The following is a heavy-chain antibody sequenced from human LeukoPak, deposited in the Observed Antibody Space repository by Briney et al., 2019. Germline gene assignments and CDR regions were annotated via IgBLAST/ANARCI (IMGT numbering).Heavy chain of an antibody. Sequence: SETLSLTCAVYGGSFSGYYWSWIRQPPGKGLEWIGEINHSGSTNYNPSLKSRVTISVDTSKNQFSLKLSSVTAADTAVYYCARVGAGDYSNYLRYYYYYYMDVWAKGTTVTVSS. D-gene: IGHD4-11*01. CDR3: ARVGAGDYSNYLRYYYYYYMDV. V-gene: IGHV4-34*01. J-gene: IGHJ6*03. CDR1: GGSFSGYY. CDR2: INHSGST.